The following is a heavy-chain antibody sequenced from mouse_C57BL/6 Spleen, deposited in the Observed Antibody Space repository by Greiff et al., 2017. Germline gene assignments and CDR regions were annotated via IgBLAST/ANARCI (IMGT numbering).Heavy chain of an antibody. CDR3: SIITTVVDWYFDV. CDR1: GYTFTTYP. J-gene: IGHJ1*03. V-gene: IGHV1-47*01. Sequence: VQLQQSGAELVKPGASVKMSCKASGYTFTTYPIEWMKQNHGKSLEWIGNFHPYNDDTKYNEKFKGKATLTVEKSSSTVYLELSRLTSDDSAVYYCSIITTVVDWYFDVWGTGTTVTVSS. D-gene: IGHD1-1*01. CDR2: FHPYNDDT.